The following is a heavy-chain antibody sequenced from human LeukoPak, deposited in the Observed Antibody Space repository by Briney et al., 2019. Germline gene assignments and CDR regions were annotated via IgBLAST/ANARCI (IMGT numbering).Heavy chain of an antibody. Sequence: GVSLRLSCAASGFAFSSFAMSWVRQAPGKGLEWVSHITSSSRAIYYADSVKGRFTISRDNAKNSLFLQMNSLRAEDTAVYYCARRELPHYFDYWGQGTLVTVSS. D-gene: IGHD1-7*01. CDR2: ITSSSRAI. CDR1: GFAFSSFA. J-gene: IGHJ4*02. V-gene: IGHV3-48*01. CDR3: ARRELPHYFDY.